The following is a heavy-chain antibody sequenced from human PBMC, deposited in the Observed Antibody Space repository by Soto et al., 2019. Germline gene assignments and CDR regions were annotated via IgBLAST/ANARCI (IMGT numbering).Heavy chain of an antibody. V-gene: IGHV4-59*01. CDR2: IYYSGST. D-gene: IGHD3-22*01. J-gene: IGHJ4*02. CDR1: GGSISSYY. Sequence: PSETLSLTCTVSGGSISSYYWSWIRQPPGKGLEWIGYIYYSGSTNYNPSLKSRVTISVDTSKNQFSLKLSSVTAADTAVYYCARVSDGSEYYYDSSGYYYLDYWGQGTPVTVSS. CDR3: ARVSDGSEYYYDSSGYYYLDY.